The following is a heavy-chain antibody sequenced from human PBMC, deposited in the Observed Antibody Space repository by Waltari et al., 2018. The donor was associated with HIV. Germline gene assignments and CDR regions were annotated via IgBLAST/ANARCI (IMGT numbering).Heavy chain of an antibody. Sequence: EAQLLESGGGLVQPGGSLRVSCAASGLTFSSHAMTWLRQGPGKGLEWVSGISGSGDTTYYADSVKGRFTISRDNSNDTVYLQMNSLRAEDTAVYYCAKQRYRSSFDYWGQGTLVTVSS. CDR3: AKQRYRSSFDY. CDR1: GLTFSSHA. V-gene: IGHV3-23*01. CDR2: ISGSGDTT. D-gene: IGHD3-16*02. J-gene: IGHJ4*02.